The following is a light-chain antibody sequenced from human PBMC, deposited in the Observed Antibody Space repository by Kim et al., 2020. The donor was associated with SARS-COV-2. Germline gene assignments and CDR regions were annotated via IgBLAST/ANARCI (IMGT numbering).Light chain of an antibody. Sequence: QPVLTQPSSLAASPGTSASLTCTLRSGIDVATYSIYWYQQKPGSPPQYLLRYKSDSNKQQGSGVSSRFSGSKDASANAGILVISGLQSDDEADYYCMIWHSSAWVVGGGTQLTVL. J-gene: IGLJ3*02. CDR3: MIWHSSAWV. CDR2: YKSDSNK. CDR1: SGIDVATYS. V-gene: IGLV5-45*02.